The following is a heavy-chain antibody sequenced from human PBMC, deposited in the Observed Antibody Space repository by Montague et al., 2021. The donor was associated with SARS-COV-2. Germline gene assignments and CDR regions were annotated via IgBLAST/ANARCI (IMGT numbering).Heavy chain of an antibody. CDR3: ARDYGDYSYYYGLDV. V-gene: IGHV4-61*02. CDR1: GGSIRSGSYY. D-gene: IGHD4-17*01. J-gene: IGHJ6*02. CDR2: IYSSGST. Sequence: TLSLTCTVSGGSIRSGSYYWSWIRQPAGKGLEWIGRIYSSGSTYYNPSLKSRVTMSVDTSKNQFSLKVSPVTAADTAVYYCARDYGDYSYYYGLDVWGQGTTVTVSS.